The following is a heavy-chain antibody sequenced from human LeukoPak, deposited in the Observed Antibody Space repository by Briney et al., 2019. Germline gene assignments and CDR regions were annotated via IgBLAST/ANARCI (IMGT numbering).Heavy chain of an antibody. CDR1: VGSITSYY. J-gene: IGHJ4*02. CDR2: IYSSGST. CDR3: ARGAGYHYDY. Sequence: SETLSLTCSVAVGSITSYYWSWIRQPAGKGLDWIGRIYSSGSTNYNPSLKSRVTMSVDTSKDQFSLRLSSVTAADTAVYYCARGAGYHYDYWGQGTLVAVSS. D-gene: IGHD5-12*01. V-gene: IGHV4-4*07.